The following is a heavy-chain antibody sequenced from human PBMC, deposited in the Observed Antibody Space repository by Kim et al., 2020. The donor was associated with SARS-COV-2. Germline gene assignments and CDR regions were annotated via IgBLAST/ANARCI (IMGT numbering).Heavy chain of an antibody. V-gene: IGHV4-59*01. CDR2: IFYSGNT. Sequence: SETLSLTCTVSSDSFSAYYWSWIRQFPGKGLEWIGYIFYSGNTNFSPSLKSRVTISWDTSRSQFSLDLTSVTEADTAVYYCARSEGRASWHQFDYWGQGILVAVSP. CDR1: SDSFSAYY. CDR3: ARSEGRASWHQFDY. J-gene: IGHJ4*02.